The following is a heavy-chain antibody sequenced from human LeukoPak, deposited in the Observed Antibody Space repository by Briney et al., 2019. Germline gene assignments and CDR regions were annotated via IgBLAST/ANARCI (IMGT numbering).Heavy chain of an antibody. D-gene: IGHD3-22*01. CDR1: GGPFSGYY. J-gene: IGHJ3*02. CDR2: INHSGST. CDR3: ARGLGVWLYLSRHDAFDI. Sequence: SETLSLTCAVYGGPFSGYYWSWIRQPPGKGLEWIGEINHSGSTNYSPSLKSRVTISVDTSKNQFSLKLSSVTAADTAVYYCARGLGVWLYLSRHDAFDIWGQGTMVTVSS. V-gene: IGHV4-34*01.